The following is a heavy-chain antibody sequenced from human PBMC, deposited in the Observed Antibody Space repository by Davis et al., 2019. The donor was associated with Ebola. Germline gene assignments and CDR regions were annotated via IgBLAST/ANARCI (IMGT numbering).Heavy chain of an antibody. CDR3: ARGGYCSSTSCHPGNWFDP. V-gene: IGHV4-39*07. Sequence: PSETLSLTCTVSGGSISSGDYYWSWIRQPPGKGLEWIGEINHSGSTNYNPSLKSRVTISVDTSKNQFSLKLSSVTAADTAVYYCARGGYCSSTSCHPGNWFDPWGQGTLVTVSS. D-gene: IGHD2-2*01. CDR1: GGSISSGDYY. CDR2: INHSGST. J-gene: IGHJ5*02.